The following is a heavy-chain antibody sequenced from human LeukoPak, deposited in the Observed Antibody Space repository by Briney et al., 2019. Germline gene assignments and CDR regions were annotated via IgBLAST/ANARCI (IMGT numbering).Heavy chain of an antibody. CDR3: AKGGNYNSYYYYMDV. CDR1: GFTFSSYG. V-gene: IGHV3-30*02. J-gene: IGHJ6*03. Sequence: PGGSLRLSCAASGFTFSSYGTHWVRQAPGKGLEWVAFIRYDGSNKYYADSVKGRFTISRDNSKNTLYLQMNSLRAEDTAVYYCAKGGNYNSYYYYMDVWGKGTTVTVSS. CDR2: IRYDGSNK. D-gene: IGHD5-24*01.